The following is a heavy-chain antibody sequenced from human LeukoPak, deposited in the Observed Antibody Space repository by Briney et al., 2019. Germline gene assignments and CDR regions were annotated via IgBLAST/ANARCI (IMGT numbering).Heavy chain of an antibody. D-gene: IGHD3-10*01. J-gene: IGHJ4*02. Sequence: SETLSLTCTVSGGSLSSLIYYWGWIRQPPGKGLEWIGTIHYSGNTYYNPSLKSRVTMSVDTSKKQFSLNLITVTATDTAVYYCARLLPSWFGDAYDSWGQGTLVTVSS. CDR3: ARLLPSWFGDAYDS. CDR1: GGSLSSLIYY. V-gene: IGHV4-39*01. CDR2: IHYSGNT.